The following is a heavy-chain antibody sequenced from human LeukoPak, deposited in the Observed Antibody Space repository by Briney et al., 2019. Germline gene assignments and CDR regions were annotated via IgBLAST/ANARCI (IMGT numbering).Heavy chain of an antibody. CDR2: ISGSVGST. V-gene: IGHV3-23*01. D-gene: IGHD3-10*01. CDR3: ATPVPHGSDPSLYYYYMDV. Sequence: GGSLRPSCAPSGFTSSSYAMSWVRQVQGEGLEWVSAISGSVGSTNYGDSMKGRFSISRDNSKSTLYLQMNSLRAEDTAVYYCATPVPHGSDPSLYYYYMDVWGKGTSVTISS. J-gene: IGHJ6*03. CDR1: GFTSSSYA.